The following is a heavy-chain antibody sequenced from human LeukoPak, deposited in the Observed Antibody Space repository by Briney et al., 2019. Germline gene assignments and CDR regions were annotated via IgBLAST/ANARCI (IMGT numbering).Heavy chain of an antibody. Sequence: ASVTVSCKASGYTFTSYDINWVRQATGQGLEWMGWMNPNSGNTGYAQKFQGRVTMTRNTSISTAYMELSSLRSEDTAGYYCARPPGSGYSFDYWGQGTLVTVSS. J-gene: IGHJ4*02. CDR1: GYTFTSYD. CDR3: ARPPGSGYSFDY. V-gene: IGHV1-8*01. CDR2: MNPNSGNT. D-gene: IGHD3-22*01.